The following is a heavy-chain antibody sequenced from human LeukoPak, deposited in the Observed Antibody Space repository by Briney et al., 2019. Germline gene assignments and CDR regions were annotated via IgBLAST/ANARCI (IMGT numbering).Heavy chain of an antibody. CDR3: ARDRGGSGFYYFDY. Sequence: PGRSLRLSRAASGFTFSIYAMHWVRQAPGKGLEWVAVISYDGSNKYYADSVKGRFTISRDNSNNTLYLQMDSLRAEGTALYHCARDRGGSGFYYFDYWGQGTLVTVSS. J-gene: IGHJ4*02. CDR2: ISYDGSNK. D-gene: IGHD6-19*01. CDR1: GFTFSIYA. V-gene: IGHV3-30-3*01.